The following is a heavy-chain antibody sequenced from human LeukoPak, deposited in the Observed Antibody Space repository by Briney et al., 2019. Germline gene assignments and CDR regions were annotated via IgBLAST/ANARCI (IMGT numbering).Heavy chain of an antibody. CDR2: INPNSGGT. CDR1: GYTFTDYK. V-gene: IGHV1-2*02. D-gene: IGHD5-12*01. Sequence: ASVKDSCKAPGYTFTDYKMYRVPQAPGQGLEWMGWINPNSGGTNYAQKFQGRVTMTRDTSISTAYMELSRLRSDDTAVYYCARLRVDHFDSRGQGTLVTVSS. J-gene: IGHJ4*02. CDR3: ARLRVDHFDS.